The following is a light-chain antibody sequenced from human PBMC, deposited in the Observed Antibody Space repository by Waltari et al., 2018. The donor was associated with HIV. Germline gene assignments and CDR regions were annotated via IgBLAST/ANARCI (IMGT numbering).Light chain of an antibody. Sequence: QSALTQPASVSGSPGQSITMSCTGTSNDVGSYNLVSWYQQHPGKAPKVMIYEVSKRPSGVSNRFSGSKSGNTASLTISGLLAEDEADYYCCSYAGSSTWVFGAGTKVTVL. CDR3: CSYAGSSTWV. J-gene: IGLJ1*01. CDR1: SNDVGSYNL. V-gene: IGLV2-23*02. CDR2: EVS.